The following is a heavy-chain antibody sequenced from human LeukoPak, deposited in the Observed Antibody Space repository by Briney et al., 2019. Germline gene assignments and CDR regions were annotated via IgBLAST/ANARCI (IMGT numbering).Heavy chain of an antibody. V-gene: IGHV1-46*01. CDR3: ARGQGSGYTNWFDP. CDR1: GYTFTGYY. J-gene: IGHJ5*02. CDR2: INPVGDSA. D-gene: IGHD3-10*01. Sequence: ASVKVSCKASGYTFTGYYMHWVRQAPGQGLEWMGIINPVGDSAGYAQKFQGRVTMTRDMSKSTVYLELNSLRCGDTAMYDCARGQGSGYTNWFDPWGKGTLVTVSS.